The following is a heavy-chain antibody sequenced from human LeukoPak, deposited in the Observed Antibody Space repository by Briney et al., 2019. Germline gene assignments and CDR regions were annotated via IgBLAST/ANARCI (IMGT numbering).Heavy chain of an antibody. J-gene: IGHJ4*02. CDR2: INPNSGGT. D-gene: IGHD3-9*01. CDR1: GYTFTGYY. V-gene: IGHV1-2*02. Sequence: ASVKVSCKASGYTFTGYYMHWVRQAPGQGLEWMGWINPNSGGTNYAQKFQGRVTMTRDTSISTAYMELSRLRSDDTAVYYCARDRLLRYFDWLSPSDYWGQGTLVTVSS. CDR3: ARDRLLRYFDWLSPSDY.